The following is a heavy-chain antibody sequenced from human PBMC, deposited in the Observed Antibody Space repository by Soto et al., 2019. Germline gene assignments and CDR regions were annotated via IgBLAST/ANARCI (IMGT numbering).Heavy chain of an antibody. CDR2: IYYSGTT. CDR3: ARHWSSSGNNWFDP. Sequence: QLQLQESGPGLVKPSETLSLTCSVSGGSIRSSTYYWAWILQPPGKGLEWIGSIYYSGTTYYNPSLKSRVRITVDKSQNQFSLKLSSVTAADTAVYNGARHWSSSGNNWFDPWGQGTLVTVSS. J-gene: IGHJ5*02. CDR1: GGSIRSSTYY. V-gene: IGHV4-39*01. D-gene: IGHD1-1*01.